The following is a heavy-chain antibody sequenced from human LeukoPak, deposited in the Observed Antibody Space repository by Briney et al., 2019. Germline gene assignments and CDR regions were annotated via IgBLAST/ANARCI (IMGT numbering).Heavy chain of an antibody. CDR2: IYNSGST. Sequence: PSETLSLTCTVSGGSISSSSYYWSWIRQPPGMGLEWIGYIYNSGSTDYNPFLKSRVTISVDMSKNQFSLKLYSVTAADTAVYYCARLHLVSSGWYPMADSWGQGTLVTVSS. CDR1: GGSISSSSYY. CDR3: ARLHLVSSGWYPMADS. J-gene: IGHJ4*02. V-gene: IGHV4-61*05. D-gene: IGHD6-19*01.